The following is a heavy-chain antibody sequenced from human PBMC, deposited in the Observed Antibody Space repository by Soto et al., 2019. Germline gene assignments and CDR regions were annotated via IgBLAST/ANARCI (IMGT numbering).Heavy chain of an antibody. Sequence: ASVKVSCKASGYTFTSNYMHWVRQAPGQRLEWMGWINAGNGNTKYSQKFQGRVTITRDTSASTAYMELSSLRSEDTAVYYCARDPPGLLEARSGAFDIWGQGTMVTVSS. V-gene: IGHV1-3*01. CDR2: INAGNGNT. J-gene: IGHJ3*02. CDR1: GYTFTSNY. CDR3: ARDPPGLLEARSGAFDI. D-gene: IGHD2-15*01.